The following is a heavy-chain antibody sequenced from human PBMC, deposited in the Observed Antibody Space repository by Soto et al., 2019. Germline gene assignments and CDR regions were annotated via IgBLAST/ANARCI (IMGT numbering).Heavy chain of an antibody. J-gene: IGHJ6*02. V-gene: IGHV1-2*04. CDR3: ATGSFTSTGGRIGYHYNAMDV. CDR1: GYTFTGYY. D-gene: IGHD1-1*01. CDR2: INPNSGGT. Sequence: GASVKVSCKASGYTFTGYYMHWVRQAPGQGLEWMGWINPNSGGTNYAQKCQGWVTMTRDTSISTAHMELSRLTSEDTAVYYCATGSFTSTGGRIGYHYNAMDVWGQGTTVTVSS.